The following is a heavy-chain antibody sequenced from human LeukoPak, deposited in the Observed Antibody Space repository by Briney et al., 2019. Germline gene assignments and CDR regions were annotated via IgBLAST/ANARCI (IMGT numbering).Heavy chain of an antibody. J-gene: IGHJ3*02. D-gene: IGHD2-21*02. CDR1: GGSISSYY. CDR3: ARDVGYCGGDCVDAFDI. CDR2: IYYSGST. V-gene: IGHV4-59*01. Sequence: SETLSLTCTVSGGSISSYYWSWIRQPPGKGLGWIGYIYYSGSTNYNPSLKSRVTISVDTSKNQFSLKLSSVTAADTAVYYCARDVGYCGGDCVDAFDIWGQGTMVTVSS.